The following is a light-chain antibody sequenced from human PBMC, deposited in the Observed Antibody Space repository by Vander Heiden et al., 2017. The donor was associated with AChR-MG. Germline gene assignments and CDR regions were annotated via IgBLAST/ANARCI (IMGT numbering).Light chain of an antibody. CDR1: QSISRR. J-gene: IGKJ1*01. CDR2: GAS. Sequence: DIQMTQSPSSLSASVRARVTITCRASQSISRRLNWCRQEPGKAPQILIYGASSLQSGVPSRFGGSGSETDFTLTISGLQPEDFGTYYCQQSDSDFRTFGQGTKVEIK. V-gene: IGKV1-39*01. CDR3: QQSDSDFRT.